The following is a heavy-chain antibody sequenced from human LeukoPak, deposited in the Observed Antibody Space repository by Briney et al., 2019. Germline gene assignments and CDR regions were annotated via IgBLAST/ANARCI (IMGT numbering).Heavy chain of an antibody. J-gene: IGHJ4*02. D-gene: IGHD6-19*01. CDR2: ISSSSSYI. CDR1: GFTLSSYS. CDR3: ARDVSGAVAYDY. Sequence: GGSLRLSCAASGFTLSSYSMNWVRQAPGKGLEWVSSISSSSSYIYYADSVKGRFTISRDNAKNSLYLQMNSLRAEDTAVYYCARDVSGAVAYDYWGQGTLVTVSS. V-gene: IGHV3-21*01.